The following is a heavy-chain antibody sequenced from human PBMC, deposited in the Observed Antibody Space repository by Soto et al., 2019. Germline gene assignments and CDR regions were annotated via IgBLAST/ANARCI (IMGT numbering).Heavy chain of an antibody. J-gene: IGHJ6*02. CDR1: GFTFSSYG. V-gene: IGHV3-30*18. D-gene: IGHD4-17*01. Sequence: QVQLVESGGGVVQPGRSLRLSCAASGFTFSSYGMHWVRQAPGKGLEWVAVISYDGSNKYYADSVKGRFTISRDNSKNTLYLQMNSLRAADTAVYYCAKEHHYGDLHYYYYGMDVWGQGTTVTVSS. CDR2: ISYDGSNK. CDR3: AKEHHYGDLHYYYYGMDV.